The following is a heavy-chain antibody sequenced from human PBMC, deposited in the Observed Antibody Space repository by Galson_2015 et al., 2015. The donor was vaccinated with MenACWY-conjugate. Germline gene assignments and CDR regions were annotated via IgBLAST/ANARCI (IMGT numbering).Heavy chain of an antibody. CDR3: VHIVRTTGRLSGDYAFDV. CDR1: GFSLTTSGVG. V-gene: IGHV2-5*02. CDR2: IYWDDDR. D-gene: IGHD7-27*01. Sequence: PALVKPTPTLTLTCTFSGFSLTTSGVGVGWIRQPPGKALEWLALIYWDDDRRYSPSLRTRLAITKDTSRNQVVFTMANMDPVDTATYYCVHIVRTTGRLSGDYAFDVWGPGTVVTVSS. J-gene: IGHJ3*01.